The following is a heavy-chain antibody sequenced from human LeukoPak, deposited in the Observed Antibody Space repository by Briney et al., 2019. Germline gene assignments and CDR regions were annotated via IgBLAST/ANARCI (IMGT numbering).Heavy chain of an antibody. CDR3: ARAEGAVAVYFDY. V-gene: IGHV3-21*01. D-gene: IGHD6-19*01. J-gene: IGHJ4*02. CDR1: GFTFSSYS. Sequence: GGSLRLSCAASGFTFSSYSMNWVRQAPGKGLEWVSSISSSSSYIYYADSVKGRFTISRDNAKNSLYLQMNSLRAEDTAVYYCARAEGAVAVYFDYWGQGTLVTVSS. CDR2: ISSSSSYI.